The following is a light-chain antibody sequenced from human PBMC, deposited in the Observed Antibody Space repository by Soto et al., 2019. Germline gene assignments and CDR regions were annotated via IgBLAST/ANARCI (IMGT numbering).Light chain of an antibody. Sequence: EIVLTQSPATLSLSPGERATLSCRASQSVSSYLAWYQQKPGQAPRLLIYDASNRATGIPARFSGSGSGTDFTLTIRSIETEDFAVYYCQQRSNWPITFGPGTKVDIK. CDR1: QSVSSY. CDR2: DAS. J-gene: IGKJ3*01. V-gene: IGKV3-11*01. CDR3: QQRSNWPIT.